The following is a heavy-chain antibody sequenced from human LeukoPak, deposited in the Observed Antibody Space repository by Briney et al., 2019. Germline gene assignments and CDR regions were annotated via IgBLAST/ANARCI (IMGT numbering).Heavy chain of an antibody. Sequence: GGSLRLSCAASGFTFSDYWMSWVRQALGKGLEWVANIRQDGSERYYVDSVKGRFTISRDNAKNSLYLQMNSLRAEDTAVYYCARDLGYCTSTSCLHHFDFWGQGTLVTVSS. CDR2: IRQDGSER. D-gene: IGHD2-2*01. CDR1: GFTFSDYW. V-gene: IGHV3-7*01. J-gene: IGHJ4*02. CDR3: ARDLGYCTSTSCLHHFDF.